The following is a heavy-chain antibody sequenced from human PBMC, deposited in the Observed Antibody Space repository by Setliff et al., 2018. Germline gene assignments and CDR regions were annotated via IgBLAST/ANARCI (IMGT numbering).Heavy chain of an antibody. V-gene: IGHV5-51*01. CDR2: IYPADSTT. CDR1: GYTFSSYW. Sequence: LGESLKISCKVSGYTFSSYWIAWVRQVPGKGLEWVGIIYPADSTTIYSPSFRGQVTISVDKSVATAYLQRSSLKASDTAIYYCARRPQGPPSATGHFDHWGQGALVTVSS. J-gene: IGHJ4*02. D-gene: IGHD2-15*01. CDR3: ARRPQGPPSATGHFDH.